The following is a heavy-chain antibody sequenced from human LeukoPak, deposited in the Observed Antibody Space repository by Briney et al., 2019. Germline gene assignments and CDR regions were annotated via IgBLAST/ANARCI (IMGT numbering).Heavy chain of an antibody. V-gene: IGHV3-30*18. CDR2: KSYDGSNK. J-gene: IGHJ4*02. CDR3: TKGAYGSGWLNLDY. CDR1: GFTFSSYG. D-gene: IGHD6-19*01. Sequence: GGSLRLSCAASGFTFSSYGMHWVRQAPGKGLEWVAIKSYDGSNKYYADSVKGRFTTSRDNSKNTLYLQMNSLRAEDTAVYYCTKGAYGSGWLNLDYWGQGTLVTVSS.